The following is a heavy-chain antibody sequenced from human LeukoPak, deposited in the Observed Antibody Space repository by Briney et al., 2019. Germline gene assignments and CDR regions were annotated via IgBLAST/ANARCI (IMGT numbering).Heavy chain of an antibody. CDR1: GFTFSSYS. D-gene: IGHD6-19*01. V-gene: IGHV3-21*01. J-gene: IGHJ3*02. Sequence: GVSLRLSCAASGFTFSSYSMNWVRQAPGKGLEWFSSISSSSSYIYYADSVKGRFTISRDNAKNSLYLQMNSLRAEDTAVYYCVRESGSSSGWSYAFDIWGQGTMVTVSS. CDR2: ISSSSSYI. CDR3: VRESGSSSGWSYAFDI.